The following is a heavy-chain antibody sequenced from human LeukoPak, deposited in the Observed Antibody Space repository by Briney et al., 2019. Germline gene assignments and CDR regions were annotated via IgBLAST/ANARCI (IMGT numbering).Heavy chain of an antibody. CDR3: ARVRYYYDSSGYYSADYFQH. J-gene: IGHJ1*01. CDR1: GYTFTSYG. Sequence: EASVKVSCKASGYTFTSYGISWVRQAPGQGLEWMGWISAYNGNTNYAQKLQGRVTMTTDTSTSTAYMELRSLRSDDTAVYYCARVRYYYDSSGYYSADYFQHWGQGTLVTVSS. D-gene: IGHD3-22*01. V-gene: IGHV1-18*01. CDR2: ISAYNGNT.